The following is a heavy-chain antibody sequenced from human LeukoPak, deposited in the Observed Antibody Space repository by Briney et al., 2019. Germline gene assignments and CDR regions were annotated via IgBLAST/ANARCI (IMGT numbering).Heavy chain of an antibody. J-gene: IGHJ4*02. Sequence: PGGSLRLSCAASGFTFSSYAMHWVRQAPGKGLEWVAVISYDGSNKYYADSVKGRFTISRDNSKNTLYLQMNRLRAEDTAVYFCASDIVVVVAAKVFDYWGQGTLVTVSS. CDR2: ISYDGSNK. CDR3: ASDIVVVVAAKVFDY. CDR1: GFTFSSYA. V-gene: IGHV3-30*04. D-gene: IGHD2-15*01.